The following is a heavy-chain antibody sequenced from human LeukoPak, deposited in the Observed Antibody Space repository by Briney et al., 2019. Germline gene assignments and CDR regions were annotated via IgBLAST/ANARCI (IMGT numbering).Heavy chain of an antibody. J-gene: IGHJ4*02. Sequence: GGSLRLSCTASGFTFSSNWMTWVRQAPGKGLEWVSSISSSSSYIYYADSVKGRFTISRDNAKNSLYLQMNSLRAEDTAVYYCARDVTYYYDSSGSYYFDYWGQGTLVTVSS. CDR2: ISSSSSYI. CDR1: GFTFSSNW. V-gene: IGHV3-21*01. CDR3: ARDVTYYYDSSGSYYFDY. D-gene: IGHD3-22*01.